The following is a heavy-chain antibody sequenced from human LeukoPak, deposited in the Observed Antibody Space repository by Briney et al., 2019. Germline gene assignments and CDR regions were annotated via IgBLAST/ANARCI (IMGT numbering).Heavy chain of an antibody. CDR1: AGSISSSTSY. Sequence: SETLSLTCTVSAGSISSSTSYWGWIRQPPGKGLEWIGSIYYSGSTSYNPSLKSRVTISVDTSKKQFSLKLDSVTAADTAVYYCARNASDSGTSYFDYWGQGTLVTVSS. D-gene: IGHD1-26*01. CDR3: ARNASDSGTSYFDY. CDR2: IYYSGST. V-gene: IGHV4-39*01. J-gene: IGHJ4*02.